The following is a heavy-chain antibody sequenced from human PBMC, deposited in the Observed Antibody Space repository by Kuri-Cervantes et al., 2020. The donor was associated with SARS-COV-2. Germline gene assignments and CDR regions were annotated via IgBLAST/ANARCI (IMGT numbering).Heavy chain of an antibody. V-gene: IGHV1-3*01. CDR1: GFIFPNYA. D-gene: IGHD6-19*01. CDR3: ARGAYANGWYGGFFDY. Sequence: SVKVSCKSSGFIFPNYAIHWLRQAPGQRLEWLGLINAGSGDTKYSQIFQGRVTISRDTSATTSYMELSSLTSEDTAVYYCARGAYANGWYGGFFDYWGQGSLVTVSS. CDR2: INAGSGDT. J-gene: IGHJ4*02.